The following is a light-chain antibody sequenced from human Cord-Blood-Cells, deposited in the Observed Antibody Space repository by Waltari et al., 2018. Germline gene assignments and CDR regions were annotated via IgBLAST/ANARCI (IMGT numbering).Light chain of an antibody. J-gene: IGLJ1*01. Sequence: QSALTQPRSVSGYPGQSVTISCTGTSRDVGGYNYLSWYQQHPGKAPKLMIYDVSKRPSGVPDRFSGSKSGNTASLTISGLQAEDEADYYCCSYAGSYTYVFGTGTKVTVL. CDR1: SRDVGGYNY. V-gene: IGLV2-11*01. CDR3: CSYAGSYTYV. CDR2: DVS.